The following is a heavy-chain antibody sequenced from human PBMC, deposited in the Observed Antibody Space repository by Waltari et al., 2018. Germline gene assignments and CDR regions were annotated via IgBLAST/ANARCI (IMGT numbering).Heavy chain of an antibody. CDR2: IRYDGSNK. V-gene: IGHV3-30*02. J-gene: IGHJ6*02. CDR3: AKEAVVVVAASYYYYYGMDV. Sequence: QVQLVESGGGVVQPGGSLRLSCAASGFTFSSYGMHWVRPAPGKGLEWVAFIRYDGSNKYYADAVKGRFTISRDNSKNTLYLQMNSLRAEDTAVYYCAKEAVVVVAASYYYYYGMDVWGQGTTVTVSS. D-gene: IGHD2-15*01. CDR1: GFTFSSYG.